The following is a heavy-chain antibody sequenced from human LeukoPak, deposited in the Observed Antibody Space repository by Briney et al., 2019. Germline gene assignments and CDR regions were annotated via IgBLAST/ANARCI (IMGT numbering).Heavy chain of an antibody. CDR1: GDSISGSDYY. CDR2: VYYSGNT. CDR3: ARQYDFWTYYGMDV. D-gene: IGHD3-3*01. V-gene: IGHV4-39*01. Sequence: KSSETLSLTCTVSGDSISGSDYYWTWIRQPPGKGLEWIASVYYSGNTLYNPSLKSRVTMSVDTSKNRFSLKLSSVTAADTAVYYCARQYDFWTYYGMDVWGQGTTVTVSS. J-gene: IGHJ6*02.